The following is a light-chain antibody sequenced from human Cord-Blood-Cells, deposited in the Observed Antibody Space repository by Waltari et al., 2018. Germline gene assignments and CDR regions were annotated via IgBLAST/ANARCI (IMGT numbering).Light chain of an antibody. V-gene: IGLV2-14*01. CDR2: DVS. CDR3: SSYTSSSTLV. Sequence: QSALTQPASVSGSPGQSITISCTGTSSDVGGYNYVSWYQQHPGKDPKLMIYDVSNRPSGVSNRFACSKSGNTASLTISGLQAEDEADYYCSSYTSSSTLVFGGGTKLTVL. J-gene: IGLJ3*02. CDR1: SSDVGGYNY.